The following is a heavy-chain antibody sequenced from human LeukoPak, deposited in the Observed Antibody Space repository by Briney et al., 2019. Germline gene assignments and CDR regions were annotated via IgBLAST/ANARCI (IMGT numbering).Heavy chain of an antibody. CDR1: GYSFTSYY. V-gene: IGHV1-46*01. J-gene: IGHJ5*02. Sequence: GASVKVSCKASGYSFTSYYMHWVRQAPGQGLEWMGIINPSDSSTSYAQKFQGRVTMTRDTSTSTVYMELSSLRSEDTDVYYCARGGVAKLGPLDLWGQGTLVTVSS. CDR2: INPSDSST. CDR3: ARGGVAKLGPLDL. D-gene: IGHD7-27*01.